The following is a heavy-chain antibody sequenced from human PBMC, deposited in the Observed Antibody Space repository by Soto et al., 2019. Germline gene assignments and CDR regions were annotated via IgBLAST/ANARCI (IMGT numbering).Heavy chain of an antibody. J-gene: IGHJ6*02. CDR2: IYTSASI. CDR3: ARDWEGGYNLHYRMDV. V-gene: IGHV4-4*07. D-gene: IGHD5-12*01. Sequence: SETLSLTCSVSGADINTYSWTWIRQPAGKGLEWIGRIYTSASINYNPSLKGRVTLSVDTSTNQVSLRLASVTAADTAIYYCARDWEGGYNLHYRMDVWGQGTTVTVSS. CDR1: GADINTYS.